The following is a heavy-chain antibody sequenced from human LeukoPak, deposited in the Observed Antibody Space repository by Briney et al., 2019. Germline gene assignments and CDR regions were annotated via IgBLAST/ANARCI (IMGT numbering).Heavy chain of an antibody. V-gene: IGHV3-21*01. Sequence: GGSLRLSCAASGFTFSSYSMNWVRQAPGKGLEWDSSISSSSSYIYYADSVKGRFTISRDNAKNSLYLQMNSLRAEDTAVYYCARMVGATPNYYFDYWGQGTLVTVSS. J-gene: IGHJ4*02. CDR2: ISSSSSYI. CDR1: GFTFSSYS. CDR3: ARMVGATPNYYFDY. D-gene: IGHD1-26*01.